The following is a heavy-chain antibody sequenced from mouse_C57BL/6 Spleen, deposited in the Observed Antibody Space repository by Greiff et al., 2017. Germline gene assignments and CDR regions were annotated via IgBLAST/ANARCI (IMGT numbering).Heavy chain of an antibody. CDR3: ARYHITAEEAHYFGD. CDR2: IYPEDGDT. J-gene: IGHJ2*01. CDR1: GFAFSSYW. D-gene: IGHD1-1*01. Sequence: VKLQQSGAELVKPGASLKLSCAASGFAFSSYWMYWVQQRPGKGLEWVGWIYPEDGDTNYNGKFKGKVTMTADKSSSTAYMQLSSLTSEDSAVYYCARYHITAEEAHYFGDWGQGTTVTVSS. V-gene: IGHV1-82*01.